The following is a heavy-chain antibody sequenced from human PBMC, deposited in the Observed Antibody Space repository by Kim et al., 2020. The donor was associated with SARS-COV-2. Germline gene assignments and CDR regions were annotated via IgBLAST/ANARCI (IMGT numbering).Heavy chain of an antibody. CDR1: GGSISSSNW. V-gene: IGHV4-4*02. J-gene: IGHJ2*01. CDR3: ALHYDSLNWYFDL. D-gene: IGHD3-22*01. Sequence: SETLSLTCAVSGGSISSSNWWSWVRQPPGKGLEWIGEIYHSGSTNYNPSLKSRVTISVDKSKNQFSLKLSSVTAADTAVYYCALHYDSLNWYFDLWGRGTLVTVSS. CDR2: IYHSGST.